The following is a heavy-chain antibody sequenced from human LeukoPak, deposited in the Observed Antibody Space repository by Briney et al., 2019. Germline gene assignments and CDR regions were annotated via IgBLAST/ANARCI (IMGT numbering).Heavy chain of an antibody. D-gene: IGHD1-26*01. Sequence: GGSLRLSCAASGFTFSSYSMNWVRQAPGKGLEWVSYISSSSTIYYADSVKGRFTISRDNAKNSLYLQMNSLRAEDTAVYYCARARSGAFDIWGQGTMVTVSS. CDR1: GFTFSSYS. CDR2: ISSSSTI. CDR3: ARARSGAFDI. J-gene: IGHJ3*02. V-gene: IGHV3-48*01.